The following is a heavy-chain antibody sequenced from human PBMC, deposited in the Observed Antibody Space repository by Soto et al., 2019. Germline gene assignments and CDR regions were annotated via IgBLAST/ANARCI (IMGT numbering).Heavy chain of an antibody. D-gene: IGHD3-22*01. Sequence: SLRLSCTSSGFTFGDYAMSWFRQAPGKGLEWVGFIRSKAYGGTTEYADSVKGRFTISRDNAKNTLYLQMNSLRAEDTAVYYCATRSSGYVGYWGQGTLVTVSS. J-gene: IGHJ4*02. CDR1: GFTFGDYA. CDR3: ATRSSGYVGY. CDR2: IRSKAYGGTT. V-gene: IGHV3-49*03.